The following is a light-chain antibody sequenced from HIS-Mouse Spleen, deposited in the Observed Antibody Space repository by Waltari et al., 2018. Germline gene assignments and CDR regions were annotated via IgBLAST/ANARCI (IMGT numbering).Light chain of an antibody. CDR2: GAS. V-gene: IGKV3-20*01. CDR3: QQYGSSPRT. CDR1: RSVSSSY. J-gene: IGKJ2*01. Sequence: EIVLTQSPGTLSLSPGERATLSCRASRSVSSSYLAWYQQKPGQAPRLLIYGASSRATGIPDRFSGSGSGTDFTLTISRLEPEDFAVYYCQQYGSSPRTFGQGTKLEIK.